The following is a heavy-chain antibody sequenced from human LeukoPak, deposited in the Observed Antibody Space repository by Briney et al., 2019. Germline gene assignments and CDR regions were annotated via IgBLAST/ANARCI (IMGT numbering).Heavy chain of an antibody. V-gene: IGHV4-38-2*02. D-gene: IGHD6-19*01. CDR3: ARDSALAQAVMFDY. CDR2: LDHSGST. CDR1: GGSFSGYY. Sequence: KSSETLSLTCAVYGGSFSGYYWGWIRQPPGKGLEWTGSLDHSGSTYYNPSLKSRITISVDTSKNQFSLKLSSVTAADTAVYYCARDSALAQAVMFDYWGQGTLVTVSS. J-gene: IGHJ4*02.